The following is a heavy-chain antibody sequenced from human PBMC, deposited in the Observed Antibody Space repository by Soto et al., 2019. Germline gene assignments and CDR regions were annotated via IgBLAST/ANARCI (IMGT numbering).Heavy chain of an antibody. J-gene: IGHJ4*02. CDR2: IKSKTDGGTT. Sequence: EVQLVESGGGLVKPGGSLRLSCAASGFTFSNAWMSWVRQAPGKGLEWVGRIKSKTDGGTTDYAAPVKGRFTISRDDSKNTLYLQMNSLKTEDTAVYYCTTDIVVVPAAIPGVAYWGQGTLVTVSS. CDR3: TTDIVVVPAAIPGVAY. V-gene: IGHV3-15*01. CDR1: GFTFSNAW. D-gene: IGHD2-2*02.